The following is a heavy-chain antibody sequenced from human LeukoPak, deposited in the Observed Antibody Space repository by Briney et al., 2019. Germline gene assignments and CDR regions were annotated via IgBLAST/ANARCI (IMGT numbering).Heavy chain of an antibody. Sequence: PSETLSLTCAVSGGSISSRNWWSWVRQPPGKGLEWVGEIYHTGDTSYNPSLKSRVTISVDKSQSQFSLRLTSVTAADTAVYYCARGGPYSMDVWGQGTTVTVSS. CDR2: IYHTGDT. CDR1: GGSISSRNW. J-gene: IGHJ6*03. CDR3: ARGGPYSMDV. V-gene: IGHV4-4*02. D-gene: IGHD1-26*01.